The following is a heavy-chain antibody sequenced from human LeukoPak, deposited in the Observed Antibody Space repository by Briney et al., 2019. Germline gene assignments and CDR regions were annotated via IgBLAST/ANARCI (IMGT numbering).Heavy chain of an antibody. J-gene: IGHJ4*02. CDR2: INPNSGGT. CDR1: GYTFTSYD. Sequence: ASVKVSCTASGYTFTSYDINWVRQAPGQGLEWMGRINPNSGGTNYAQKFQGRVTMTRDTSISTAYMELSRLRSDDTAVYYCARDLRGIDYWGQGTLVTVSS. CDR3: ARDLRGIDY. D-gene: IGHD3-16*01. V-gene: IGHV1-2*06.